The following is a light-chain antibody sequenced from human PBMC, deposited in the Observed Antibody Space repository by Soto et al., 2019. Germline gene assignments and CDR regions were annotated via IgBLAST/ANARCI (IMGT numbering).Light chain of an antibody. CDR1: QSISSN. Sequence: EIVMTQSPATLSVSPPDRYHLXCRASQSISSNLAWYQQKPGQAPRLLIYGASSRATGIPARFSASGSGTEFSLTISSLRPDDFATYYCQQYSSHSTFGQGTRWIS. CDR3: QQYSSHST. J-gene: IGKJ1*01. CDR2: GAS. V-gene: IGKV3D-15*01.